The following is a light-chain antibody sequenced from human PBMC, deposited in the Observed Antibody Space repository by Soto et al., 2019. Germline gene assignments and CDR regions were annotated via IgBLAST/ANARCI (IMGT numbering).Light chain of an antibody. J-gene: IGKJ2*01. Sequence: DIQMTQSPSTLSASVGDRVTITCRASQSISNRLAWYHQKPGKTPNLLIYDASNLGSGVPSRFSGSGSGTDFTLTIRRLEPEDFAVYYCQQYGGSTYTFGQGTKVDIK. CDR3: QQYGGSTYT. V-gene: IGKV1-5*01. CDR1: QSISNR. CDR2: DAS.